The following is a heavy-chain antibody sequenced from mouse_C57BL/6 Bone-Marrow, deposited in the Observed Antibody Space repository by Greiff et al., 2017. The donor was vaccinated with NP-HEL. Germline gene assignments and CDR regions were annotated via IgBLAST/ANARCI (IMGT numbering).Heavy chain of an antibody. CDR1: GYSINSGYY. CDR2: ISYDGSN. CDR3: ARAYGNYLDY. J-gene: IGHJ2*01. Sequence: DVKLQESGPGLVKPSQSLSLTCSVTGYSINSGYYWNWIRRFPGNKLEWVGSISYDGSNNYSPSLKNRISITEDTSKNQFFLKLSSVTAEDTATYYCARAYGNYLDYWGQGTTLTVSS. V-gene: IGHV3-6*01. D-gene: IGHD2-10*02.